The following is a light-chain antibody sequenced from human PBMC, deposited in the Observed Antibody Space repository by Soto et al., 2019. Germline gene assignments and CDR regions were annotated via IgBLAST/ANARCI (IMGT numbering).Light chain of an antibody. V-gene: IGKV1-5*03. CDR3: QHYNSYSEA. CDR1: QTISSW. J-gene: IGKJ1*01. CDR2: KAS. Sequence: DIQMTQSPSTLSGSEGDRVTINCRASQTISSWLAWYQQKPGKAPKLLIYKASTLKSGVPSRFSGSGSGTEFTLTISSLQPDDFATYYCQHYNSYSEAFGQGTKVDIK.